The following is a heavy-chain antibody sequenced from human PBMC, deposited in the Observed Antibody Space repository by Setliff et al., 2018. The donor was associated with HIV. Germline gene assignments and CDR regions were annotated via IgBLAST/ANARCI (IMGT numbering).Heavy chain of an antibody. Sequence: PGESLKISCKGSGYSFTNYWIGWVRQMPGKGLEWMGIIYPGDSDTRYSPPFQGQVTISADKSISTAYLQWSSLKASDTAMYYCARLVSPPARYYNFWSGYYNLPRGYFDYWGQGTLVTVSS. V-gene: IGHV5-51*01. CDR2: IYPGDSDT. J-gene: IGHJ4*02. CDR1: GYSFTNYW. D-gene: IGHD3-3*01. CDR3: ARLVSPPARYYNFWSGYYNLPRGYFDY.